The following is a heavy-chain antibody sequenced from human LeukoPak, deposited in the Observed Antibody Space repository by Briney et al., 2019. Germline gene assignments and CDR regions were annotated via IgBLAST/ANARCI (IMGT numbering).Heavy chain of an antibody. CDR2: INWNGGST. V-gene: IGHV3-20*04. Sequence: GGSLRLSCAASGFTFYDYGMSCVRPAPPRGLEWGSGINWNGGSTGYADSVKGRFTISRYNAKNSLYLQMNSLRAEDTALYYCASSTVTTLSPGVGFAYWGQGTLVTVYS. CDR3: ASSTVTTLSPGVGFAY. J-gene: IGHJ4*02. D-gene: IGHD4-11*01. CDR1: GFTFYDYG.